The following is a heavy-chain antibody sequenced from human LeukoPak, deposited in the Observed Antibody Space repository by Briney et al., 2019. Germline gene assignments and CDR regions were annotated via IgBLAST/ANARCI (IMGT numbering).Heavy chain of an antibody. CDR1: GVTFSSYA. V-gene: IGHV3-23*01. CDR2: ISGSGGST. Sequence: GGALRLSCAASGVTFSSYAMSWVRQAPGKGLEWVSAISGSGGSTYYADSLKSRVTISRDNSKNKLYLQMNSLRAEDTAVYYCAKDRGFGEFLGYDPWGQGTLVTVSS. J-gene: IGHJ5*02. CDR3: AKDRGFGEFLGYDP. D-gene: IGHD3-10*01.